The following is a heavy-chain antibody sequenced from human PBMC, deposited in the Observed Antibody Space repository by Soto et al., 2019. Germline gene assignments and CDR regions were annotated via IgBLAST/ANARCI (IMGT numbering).Heavy chain of an antibody. CDR3: ARGGYSSGWYRFHWFDP. V-gene: IGHV4-34*01. D-gene: IGHD6-19*01. J-gene: IGHJ5*02. Sequence: QVQLQQCGAGLLKPSETLSLTCAVYGGSFSGYYWSWIRQPPGKGLEWIGEINHSGSTNYNPALKSRVTISVDTSKNQFSLKLSSVTAADTAVYYWARGGYSSGWYRFHWFDPWGQGTLVTVSS. CDR1: GGSFSGYY. CDR2: INHSGST.